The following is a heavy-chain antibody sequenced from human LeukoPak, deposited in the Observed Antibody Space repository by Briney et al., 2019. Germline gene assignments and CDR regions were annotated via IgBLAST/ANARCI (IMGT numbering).Heavy chain of an antibody. CDR3: ARDWAVAGLGAHYYMDV. D-gene: IGHD6-19*01. CDR1: GGTFSSYA. J-gene: IGHJ6*03. V-gene: IGHV1-2*02. CDR2: INPNSGGT. Sequence: GASVKVSCKASGGTFSSYAISWVRQAPGQGLEWMGWINPNSGGTNYAQKFQGRVTMTRDTSISTAYMELSRLRSDDTAVYYCARDWAVAGLGAHYYMDVWGKGTTVTVSS.